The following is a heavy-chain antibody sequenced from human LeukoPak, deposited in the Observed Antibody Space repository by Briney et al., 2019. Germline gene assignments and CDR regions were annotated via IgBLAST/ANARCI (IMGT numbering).Heavy chain of an antibody. D-gene: IGHD3-9*01. CDR2: ISSSSSYI. CDR3: ARDDLDYDILTGYRHFDY. V-gene: IGHV3-21*01. J-gene: IGHJ4*02. Sequence: GGSLRLSCAASGFTFSSYSMNWVRQAPGKGLEWVSSISSSSSYIYYADSVKGRFTISRDNAKNSLYLQMNSLRAEDTAVYYCARDDLDYDILTGYRHFDYWGQGTLVTVSS. CDR1: GFTFSSYS.